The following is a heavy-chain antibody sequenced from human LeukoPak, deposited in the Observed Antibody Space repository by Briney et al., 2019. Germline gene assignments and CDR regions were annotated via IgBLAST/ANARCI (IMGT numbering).Heavy chain of an antibody. D-gene: IGHD4-17*01. Sequence: PSETLSLTCAVYGGSFSGYYWIWILQPPAKGLRGIGYMSYSGSTNYNPSLKSRVTISVDTSKNQFSLKLTSMTAADTAVYYCARGDDHDYGDLYFDYWGQGTLVTVSS. CDR2: MSYSGST. J-gene: IGHJ4*02. V-gene: IGHV4-59*01. CDR3: ARGDDHDYGDLYFDY. CDR1: GGSFSGYY.